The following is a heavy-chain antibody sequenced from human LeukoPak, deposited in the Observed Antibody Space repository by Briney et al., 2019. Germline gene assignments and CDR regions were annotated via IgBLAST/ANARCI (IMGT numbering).Heavy chain of an antibody. CDR1: GYSISSGYY. CDR2: IYHSGST. Sequence: PSETLSLTCSVSGYSISSGYYWGWIRQPPGKGLEWIGSIYHSGSTHYNPSLKSRVSISVDTSKNQFSLKLNSVTAADTAVFYCAANSADYNTLGSSYKVWGQGTLVTVSS. CDR3: AANSADYNTLGSSYKV. J-gene: IGHJ4*02. D-gene: IGHD3-10*01. V-gene: IGHV4-38-2*02.